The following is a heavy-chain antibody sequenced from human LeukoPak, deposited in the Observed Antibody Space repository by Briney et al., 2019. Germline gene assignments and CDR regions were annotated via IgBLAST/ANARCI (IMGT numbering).Heavy chain of an antibody. CDR1: GGSISSDAYF. CDR2: IYYSGST. V-gene: IGHV4-31*03. J-gene: IGHJ4*02. CDR3: ARTSIATRHFDY. Sequence: SETLSLTCTVSGGSISSDAYFWIWIRQHPGKGLEWIGYIYYSGSTYYNPSLKSRVTISVDTSKNQFSLKLSSVTAADTAVYYCARTSIATRHFDYWGQGTPVTASS. D-gene: IGHD6-6*01.